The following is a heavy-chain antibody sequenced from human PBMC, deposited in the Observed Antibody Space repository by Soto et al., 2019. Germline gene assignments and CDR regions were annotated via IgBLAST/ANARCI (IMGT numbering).Heavy chain of an antibody. CDR3: ARVSGIVVVPAAKRWFDP. D-gene: IGHD2-2*01. CDR1: GGSFSGYY. Sequence: PSETLSLTSAVYGGSFSGYYWSWIRQPPGKGLEWIGEINHSGSTNYNPSLKSRVTISVDTSKNQFSLKLSSVTAADTAVYYCARVSGIVVVPAAKRWFDPWGQGTLVTVSS. CDR2: INHSGST. J-gene: IGHJ5*02. V-gene: IGHV4-34*01.